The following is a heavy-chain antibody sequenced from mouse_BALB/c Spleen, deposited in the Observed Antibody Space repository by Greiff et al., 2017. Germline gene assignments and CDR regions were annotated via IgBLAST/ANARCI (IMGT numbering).Heavy chain of an antibody. CDR3: ARSLRRGVYYAMDY. CDR1: GFTFSSFG. J-gene: IGHJ4*01. Sequence: EVKVVESGGGLVQPGGSRKLSCAASGFTFSSFGMHWVRQAPEKGLEWVAYISSGSSTIYYADTVKGRFTISRDNPKNTLFLQMTSLRSEDTAMYYCARSLRRGVYYAMDYWGQGTSVTVSS. D-gene: IGHD2-12*01. V-gene: IGHV5-17*02. CDR2: ISSGSSTI.